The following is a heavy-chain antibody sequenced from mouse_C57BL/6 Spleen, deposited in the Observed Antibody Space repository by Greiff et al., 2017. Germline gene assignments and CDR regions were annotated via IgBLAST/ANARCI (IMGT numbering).Heavy chain of an antibody. CDR1: GYTFTSYW. J-gene: IGHJ1*03. CDR2: INPSNGGT. CDR3: ARSFNYSGSSYWYFDV. V-gene: IGHV1-53*01. Sequence: QVQLQQSGTELVKPGASVKLSCKASGYTFTSYWMHWVKQRPGQGLEWIGNINPSNGGTNYNEKFKSKATLTVDKSSSTAYMQLSSLTSEDSAVYYCARSFNYSGSSYWYFDVWGTGTTVTVSS. D-gene: IGHD1-1*01.